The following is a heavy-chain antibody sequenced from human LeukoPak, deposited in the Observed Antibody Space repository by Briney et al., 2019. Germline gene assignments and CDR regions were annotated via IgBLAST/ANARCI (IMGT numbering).Heavy chain of an antibody. Sequence: GGSLRLSCSASGFTFSSYSMSWVRQAPGKGLEWVSSISSRSGYIYYGDSVKGRFTISRDNAKNSLYLQMNTLRAEDTAVYYCASFDSSGWHYFDYWGQGTLVTVSA. CDR2: ISSRSGYI. CDR3: ASFDSSGWHYFDY. CDR1: GFTFSSYS. V-gene: IGHV3-21*01. J-gene: IGHJ4*02. D-gene: IGHD6-19*01.